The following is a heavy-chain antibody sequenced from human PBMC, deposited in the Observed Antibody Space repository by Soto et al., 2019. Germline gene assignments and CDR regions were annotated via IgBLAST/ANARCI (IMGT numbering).Heavy chain of an antibody. J-gene: IGHJ6*04. D-gene: IGHD2-2*01. CDR2: IIPIFGTA. Sequence: SVKVSCKASGGTFSSYASSWVRQAPGQGLEWMGGIIPIFGTANYAQKFQGRVTITADESTSTAYMELSSLRSEDTAVYYCARGRAIVVVPAATVGLESYYGMEVWGKGTTVTV. V-gene: IGHV1-69*13. CDR1: GGTFSSYA. CDR3: ARGRAIVVVPAATVGLESYYGMEV.